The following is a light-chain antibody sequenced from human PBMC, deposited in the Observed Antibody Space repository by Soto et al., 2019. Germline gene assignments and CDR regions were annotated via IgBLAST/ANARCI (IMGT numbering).Light chain of an antibody. CDR1: QSVDSNY. CDR3: QPNSSSSHT. CDR2: GAS. V-gene: IGKV3-20*01. Sequence: EIVLTQSPGTLSLSPGERATLSCRASQSVDSNYLAWYQQRPGQAPRLLTHGASSRATGIPDRFSGSGSGKVSSLTISRLEPEDFEVYYCQPNSSSSHTFGQGTKLEI. J-gene: IGKJ2*01.